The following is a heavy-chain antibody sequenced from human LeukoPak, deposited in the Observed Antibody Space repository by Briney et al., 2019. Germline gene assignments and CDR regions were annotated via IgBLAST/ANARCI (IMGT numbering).Heavy chain of an antibody. CDR2: INPNSGGT. Sequence: ASVKVSCKASGYTFTGYYMHWVRQAPGQGLEWMGWINPNSGGTNYAQKFQGRVTMTRDTSISTAYMELSRLRSDVTAVYYCARDYYDSSGYHDYWGQGTLVTVSS. V-gene: IGHV1-2*02. CDR1: GYTFTGYY. J-gene: IGHJ4*02. D-gene: IGHD3-22*01. CDR3: ARDYYDSSGYHDY.